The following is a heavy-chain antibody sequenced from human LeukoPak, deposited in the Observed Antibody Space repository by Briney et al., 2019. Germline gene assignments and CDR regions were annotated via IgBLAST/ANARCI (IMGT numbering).Heavy chain of an antibody. D-gene: IGHD6-19*01. CDR2: ISSSSSYT. V-gene: IGHV3-11*06. Sequence: KAGGSLRLSCAASGFTFSDYYMSWIRQAPGKGLEWVSYISSSSSYTNYADSVKGRFTISRDNAKNSLYLQMNSLRAEDTAVYYCARVAAVAGTGYDWFDPWGQGTLATVSS. J-gene: IGHJ5*02. CDR1: GFTFSDYY. CDR3: ARVAAVAGTGYDWFDP.